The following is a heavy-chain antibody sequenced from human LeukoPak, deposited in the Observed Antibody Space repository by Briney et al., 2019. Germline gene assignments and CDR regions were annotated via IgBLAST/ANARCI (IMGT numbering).Heavy chain of an antibody. Sequence: GGSLRLSCAASGFTFSSYSMSWVRQAPGKGLEWVSSISSSSSYIYYADSVKGRFTISRDNAKTSLYLQMNSLRAEDTAVYYCASRGRVGATDYWGQGTLVTVSS. J-gene: IGHJ4*02. CDR1: GFTFSSYS. CDR3: ASRGRVGATDY. CDR2: ISSSSSYI. V-gene: IGHV3-21*01. D-gene: IGHD1-26*01.